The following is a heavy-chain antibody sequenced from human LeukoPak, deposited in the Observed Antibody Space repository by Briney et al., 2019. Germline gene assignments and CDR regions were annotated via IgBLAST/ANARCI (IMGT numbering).Heavy chain of an antibody. J-gene: IGHJ5*02. V-gene: IGHV1-69*04. CDR2: IIPILGIA. Sequence: SVQVSCKASGGTFSSYAISWVRQAPGQGLEWMGRIIPILGIANYAQKFQGRVTITADKSTSTAYIELSSLRSEDTAVYYCARGSMTTVVTKNWFDPWGQGTRDTVSS. D-gene: IGHD4-23*01. CDR1: GGTFSSYA. CDR3: ARGSMTTVVTKNWFDP.